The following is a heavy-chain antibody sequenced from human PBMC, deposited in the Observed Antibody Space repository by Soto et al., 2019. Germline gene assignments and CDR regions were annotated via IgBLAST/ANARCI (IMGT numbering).Heavy chain of an antibody. V-gene: IGHV3-11*06. D-gene: IGHD3-10*01. CDR2: ISSSSSYT. J-gene: IGHJ3*02. CDR1: GFTFSDYY. CDR3: ARAGDYMVRGKAAFDI. Sequence: QVQLVESGGGLVKPGGSLRLSCAASGFTFSDYYMSWIRQAPGKGLEWVSYISSSSSYTNYADSVKGRFTISRDNDKNSLYLQMNCLRAEGTAVYYCARAGDYMVRGKAAFDIWGQGTMVTVSS.